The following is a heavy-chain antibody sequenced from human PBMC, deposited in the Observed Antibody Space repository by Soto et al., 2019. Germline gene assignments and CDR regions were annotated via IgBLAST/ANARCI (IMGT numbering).Heavy chain of an antibody. CDR1: GDNFGDNFTSYW. J-gene: IGHJ6*02. Sequence: GESLKISCQASGDNFGDNFTSYWVTWVRQVPGKGLEWMGRIAPGDSHTNYSPSFEGHVTISADKSIRTAYMRWNSLKTSDTAIYYCSTGISCTRYMCPFYNYGLDVWGQGTTVTVSS. CDR2: IAPGDSHT. D-gene: IGHD3-16*02. V-gene: IGHV5-10-1*01. CDR3: STGISCTRYMCPFYNYGLDV.